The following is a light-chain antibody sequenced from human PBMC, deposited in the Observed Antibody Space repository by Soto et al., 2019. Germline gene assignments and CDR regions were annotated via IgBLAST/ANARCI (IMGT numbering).Light chain of an antibody. Sequence: DIQLTQSPSFLSASVGDRVTITCRANQGISNYFAWYQQKPGKAPKLLIYAASTLKIGVPSRFSGSGSGTEFTLTIYSLQPEDFATYYCQQLYSYPLTFGGGTKVEIK. J-gene: IGKJ4*01. CDR3: QQLYSYPLT. V-gene: IGKV1-9*01. CDR1: QGISNY. CDR2: AAS.